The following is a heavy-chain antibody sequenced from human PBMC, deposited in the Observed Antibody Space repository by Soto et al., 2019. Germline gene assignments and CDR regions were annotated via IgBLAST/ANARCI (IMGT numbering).Heavy chain of an antibody. Sequence: QVQLVQSGAEVKKPGSSVKVSCKASGGTFSSYAISWVRQAPGQGPEWMGGIIPIFGTANYAQKFQGRVMITADESTSTAYMELSSLRSEDTAVYYCARGALAARLQKRGSYYYYGMDVWGQGTTVTVSS. CDR2: IIPIFGTA. D-gene: IGHD6-6*01. J-gene: IGHJ6*02. CDR1: GGTFSSYA. CDR3: ARGALAARLQKRGSYYYYGMDV. V-gene: IGHV1-69*01.